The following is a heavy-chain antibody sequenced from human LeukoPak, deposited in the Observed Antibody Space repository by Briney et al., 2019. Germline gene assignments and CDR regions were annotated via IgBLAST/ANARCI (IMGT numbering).Heavy chain of an antibody. D-gene: IGHD6-19*01. CDR2: ISSSSSYI. Sequence: GGSLRLSCAASGFTFSDYSMNWIRQAPGKGLEWVSSISSSSSYIYYADSVKGRFTISRDNAKNSLYLQMHSLRAEDTAVYYCARHQGPSVVAGSGFDPWGQGTLVTVSS. J-gene: IGHJ5*02. V-gene: IGHV3-21*01. CDR1: GFTFSDYS. CDR3: ARHQGPSVVAGSGFDP.